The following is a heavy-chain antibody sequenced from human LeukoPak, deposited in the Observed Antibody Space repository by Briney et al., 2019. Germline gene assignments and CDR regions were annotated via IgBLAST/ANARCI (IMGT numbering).Heavy chain of an antibody. V-gene: IGHV3-7*01. CDR3: ARAGSHWHYVY. D-gene: IGHD3-10*01. J-gene: IGHJ4*02. CDR2: IKQDGSER. Sequence: HSGGSLRLSCAASGFTFSGFSMGWVRQSPTKGLEWVANIKQDGSERYYVDSVKGRFTISRDNAKNSLSLQMNNLRVEDTAVYYCARAGSHWHYVYWGQGTVVTVSS. CDR1: GFTFSGFS.